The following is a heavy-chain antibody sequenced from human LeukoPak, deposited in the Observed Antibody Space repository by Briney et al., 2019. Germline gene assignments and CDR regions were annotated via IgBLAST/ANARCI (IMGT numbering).Heavy chain of an antibody. V-gene: IGHV3-23*01. J-gene: IGHJ4*02. D-gene: IGHD2-2*01. Sequence: GGSLRLSCAASGFTFSSYAMSWVRQAPGKGLEWVSAISGSGGSTYYADSVKGRFTISRDNSKNTLYLQMNGLRAEDTAVYYCARSSTSCYCAIDYWGQGTLVTVSS. CDR2: ISGSGGST. CDR3: ARSSTSCYCAIDY. CDR1: GFTFSSYA.